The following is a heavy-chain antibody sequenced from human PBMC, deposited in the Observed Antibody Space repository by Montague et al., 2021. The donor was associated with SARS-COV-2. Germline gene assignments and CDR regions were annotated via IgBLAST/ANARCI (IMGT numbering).Heavy chain of an antibody. CDR3: ARDGYNAHQNYWYFDL. D-gene: IGHD5-24*01. V-gene: IGHV4-59*12. J-gene: IGHJ2*01. Sequence: SETLSLTCTVSGGSISTYYWSWIRQPPGKGLEWMGHIYYSGSTNYSPSXXSRGTISVDTSKNQFSLKLSSVTAAATAVYYCARDGYNAHQNYWYFDLWGRGTLVSVSS. CDR1: GGSISTYY. CDR2: IYYSGST.